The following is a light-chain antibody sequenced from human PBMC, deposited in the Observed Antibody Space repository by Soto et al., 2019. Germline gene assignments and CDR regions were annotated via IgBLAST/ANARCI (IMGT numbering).Light chain of an antibody. CDR2: GAS. V-gene: IGKV3-20*01. CDR1: QSVSSNY. Sequence: ETVLTQSPGTLSLSPGERATLSCRASQSVSSNYLAWYQHIPGQAPRLLIYGASTRATGIPDRFSGSGSGTDFTLTISRLEPEDFAVYYCQQFDRSLPWWTFGQGTKVE. J-gene: IGKJ1*01. CDR3: QQFDRSLPWWT.